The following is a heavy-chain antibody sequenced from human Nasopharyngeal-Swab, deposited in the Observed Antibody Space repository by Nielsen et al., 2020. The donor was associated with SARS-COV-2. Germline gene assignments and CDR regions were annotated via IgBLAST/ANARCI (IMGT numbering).Heavy chain of an antibody. V-gene: IGHV3-7*03. CDR1: GFTFSSYW. CDR3: ARVEWNGVWFGELPTAEYFQH. Sequence: GGSLRLSCAASGFTFSSYWMSWVRQAPGKGLEWVANIKQDGSEKYYVDSVKGRFTISRDNAKNSLYLQMNSLRAEDTAVYYCARVEWNGVWFGELPTAEYFQHWGQGTLVTVSS. D-gene: IGHD3-10*01. CDR2: IKQDGSEK. J-gene: IGHJ1*01.